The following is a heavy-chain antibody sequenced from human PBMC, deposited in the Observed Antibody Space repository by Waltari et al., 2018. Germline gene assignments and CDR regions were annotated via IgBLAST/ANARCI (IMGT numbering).Heavy chain of an antibody. V-gene: IGHV3-30-3*01. Sequence: QVQLVESGGGVVQPGRSLRLSCAASGFTFSSYAMHWVRQAPGKGLEWVAVISYDGSNKYYADSVKGRFTISRDNSKNTLYLQMNSLRAEDTAVYYCARDSSSLFDYWGQGTLVTVSS. J-gene: IGHJ4*02. CDR1: GFTFSSYA. D-gene: IGHD6-13*01. CDR3: ARDSSSLFDY. CDR2: ISYDGSNK.